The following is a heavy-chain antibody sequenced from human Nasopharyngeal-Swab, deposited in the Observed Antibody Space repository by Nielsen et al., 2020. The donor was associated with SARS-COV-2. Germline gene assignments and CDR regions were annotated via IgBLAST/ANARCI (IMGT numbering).Heavy chain of an antibody. Sequence: GGSLRLSCAASGFTFSDYYMSWIRQAPGKGLEWLSYISGSNTYTNYADSVKGRFTVSRDNAKNSLFLQMNSLRAEDMAVYYCAKNSYGFGYYFDYWGQGTLVTVSS. CDR1: GFTFSDYY. D-gene: IGHD5-18*01. J-gene: IGHJ4*02. V-gene: IGHV3-11*03. CDR3: AKNSYGFGYYFDY. CDR2: ISGSNTYT.